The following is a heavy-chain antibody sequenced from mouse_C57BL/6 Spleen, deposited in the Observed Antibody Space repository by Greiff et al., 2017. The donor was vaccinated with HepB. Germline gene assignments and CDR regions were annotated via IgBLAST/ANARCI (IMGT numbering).Heavy chain of an antibody. CDR1: GYTFTDYY. Sequence: VKLMESGPELVKPGASVKISCKASGYTFTDYYINWVKQRPGQGLEWIGWIFPGSGSTYYNEKFKGKATLTVDKSSSTAYMLLSSLTSEDSAVYFCARHRGDGYYVPFAYWGQGTLVTVSA. J-gene: IGHJ3*01. CDR2: IFPGSGST. V-gene: IGHV1-75*01. CDR3: ARHRGDGYYVPFAY. D-gene: IGHD2-3*01.